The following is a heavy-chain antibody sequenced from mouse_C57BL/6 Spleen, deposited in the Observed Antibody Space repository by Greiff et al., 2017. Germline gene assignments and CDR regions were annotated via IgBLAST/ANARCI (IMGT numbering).Heavy chain of an antibody. CDR1: GYSFTSYY. CDR2: IYPGSGNT. Sequence: VQLKESGPELVKPGASVKISCKASGYSFTSYYIHWVKQRPGQGLEWIGWIYPGSGNTKYNEKFKGKATLTADTSSSTAYMQLSSLTSEDSAVYYCAYPHYFDYWGQGTTLTVSS. V-gene: IGHV1-66*01. CDR3: AYPHYFDY. J-gene: IGHJ2*01.